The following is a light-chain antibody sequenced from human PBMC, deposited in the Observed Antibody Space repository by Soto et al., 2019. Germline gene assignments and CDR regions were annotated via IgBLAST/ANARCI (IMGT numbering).Light chain of an antibody. Sequence: DVQMTHAPSSLSASVGDRVTITCRARQVISTYSAWYQQKPGQVTKLLSSAAYTLQSGVPPRFSGRGSGTEFTLTIRSLQPEDVAVYYCQKYYNAPRTFGGGTKGEIK. CDR2: AAY. V-gene: IGKV1-27*01. CDR3: QKYYNAPRT. J-gene: IGKJ4*01. CDR1: QVISTY.